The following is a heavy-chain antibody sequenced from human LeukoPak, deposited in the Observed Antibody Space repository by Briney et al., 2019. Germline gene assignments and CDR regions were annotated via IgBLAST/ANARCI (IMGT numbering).Heavy chain of an antibody. D-gene: IGHD6-19*01. CDR1: GFTFSSYS. Sequence: GGSLRLSCAASGFTFSSYSMNWVRQAPGKGLEWVSSISNSSSYIYYADSVKGRFTISRDNAKNSLYLQMNSLRAEDTAVYYCARAWIAVAPSDYWGQGTLVTVSS. CDR3: ARAWIAVAPSDY. V-gene: IGHV3-21*01. CDR2: ISNSSSYI. J-gene: IGHJ4*02.